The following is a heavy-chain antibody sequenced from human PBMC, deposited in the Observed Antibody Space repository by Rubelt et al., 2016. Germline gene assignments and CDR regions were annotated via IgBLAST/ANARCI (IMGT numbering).Heavy chain of an antibody. CDR1: GYTFSNYG. J-gene: IGHJ4*02. V-gene: IGHV1-2*02. Sequence: QVQLVQSGGEVKKPGASVKVSCKASGYTFSNYGISWVGRAPGQGLEWMGWINPNSGGTNYAQEFQGRVTMTKETSITTAYMPLSDLQSNDTAVYYCASGHTDHWGQGTLVLVSS. D-gene: IGHD3/OR15-3a*01. CDR3: ASGHTDH. CDR2: INPNSGGT.